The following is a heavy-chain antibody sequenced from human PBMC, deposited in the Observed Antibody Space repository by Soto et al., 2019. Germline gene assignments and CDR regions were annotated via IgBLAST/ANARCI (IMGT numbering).Heavy chain of an antibody. J-gene: IGHJ6*02. CDR2: IWYDGSNK. Sequence: QVQLVESGGGVVQPGKSLRLSCAASGFTFSSYGMHWVRQAPGKGLEWVAVIWYDGSNKYHGDSVKGRFTISRDNSKNTLYLHMNSLIDEDTAVYFCARDGSGDSHGMDVWGQGTTVTVSS. D-gene: IGHD4-17*01. CDR3: ARDGSGDSHGMDV. V-gene: IGHV3-33*01. CDR1: GFTFSSYG.